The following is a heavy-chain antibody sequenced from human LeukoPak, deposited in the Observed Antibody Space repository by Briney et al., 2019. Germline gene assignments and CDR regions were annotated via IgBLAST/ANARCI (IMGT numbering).Heavy chain of an antibody. D-gene: IGHD3-10*01. J-gene: IGHJ4*02. CDR3: ARENTMVRGTRNPFDY. CDR1: GDSVSSNSAV. CDR2: TYYRSNWYN. Sequence: SQTLSLTWAISGDSVSSNSAVWNWIRQSPSRGLEWLGRTYYRSNWYNDYAVSVKSRITINPDISKNQFSLQLNSVTPEDTAVYYCARENTMVRGTRNPFDYWGQGTLVTVSS. V-gene: IGHV6-1*01.